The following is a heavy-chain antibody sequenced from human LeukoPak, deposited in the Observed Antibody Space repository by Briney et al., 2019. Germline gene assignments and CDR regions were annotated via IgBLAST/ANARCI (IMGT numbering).Heavy chain of an antibody. Sequence: ASVKVSCKASGYTFTSYDINWVRQATGQGLEWVGWMNPNSGDTGYAQKFQGRVTMTTDTSTSTAYMELRSLRSDDTAVYYCARMGGARGSYYEVYFDYWGQGTLVTVSS. CDR1: GYTFTSYD. D-gene: IGHD1-26*01. CDR3: ARMGGARGSYYEVYFDY. CDR2: MNPNSGDT. V-gene: IGHV1-8*01. J-gene: IGHJ4*02.